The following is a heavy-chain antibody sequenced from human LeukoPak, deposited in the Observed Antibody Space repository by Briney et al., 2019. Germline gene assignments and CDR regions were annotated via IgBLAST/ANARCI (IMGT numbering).Heavy chain of an antibody. CDR2: ISGSGGST. Sequence: GGSLRLSCAASGFTFSSYAMSWVRQAPGKGLEWVSAISGSGGSTYYADSVKDRFTISRDNSKNTLYLQMNSLRAEDTAVYYCANSGNYYDSSGYYPECFQHWGQGTLVTVSS. D-gene: IGHD3-22*01. CDR3: ANSGNYYDSSGYYPECFQH. V-gene: IGHV3-23*01. J-gene: IGHJ1*01. CDR1: GFTFSSYA.